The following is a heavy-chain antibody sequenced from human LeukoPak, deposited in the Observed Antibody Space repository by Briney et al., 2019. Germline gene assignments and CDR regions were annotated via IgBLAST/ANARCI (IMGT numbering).Heavy chain of an antibody. CDR1: GGSFSGYY. J-gene: IGHJ5*02. CDR3: ERGRSNFDP. V-gene: IGHV4-34*01. D-gene: IGHD4-11*01. CDR2: INHSGST. Sequence: PSETLSLTCAVYGGSFSGYYWSWIRHPPGKALEWIGEINHSGSTNYNPSLKSRVTISVDTSKNQFALKLSSATDADTAVYYCERGRSNFDPWGQGTLVTVSS.